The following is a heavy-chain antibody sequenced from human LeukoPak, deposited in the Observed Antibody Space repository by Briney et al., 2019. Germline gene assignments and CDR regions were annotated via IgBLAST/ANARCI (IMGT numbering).Heavy chain of an antibody. CDR2: IYYSGST. D-gene: IGHD1-26*01. V-gene: IGHV4-59*01. J-gene: IGHJ5*02. Sequence: SETLSLTCTVSGGSISSYYWSWIRQPPGKGLEWIGYIYYSGSTNYNPSLKSRVTISVETSKNQFSLKLSSVTAADTAVYYCARAWELRGWFDPWGQGTLVTVSS. CDR3: ARAWELRGWFDP. CDR1: GGSISSYY.